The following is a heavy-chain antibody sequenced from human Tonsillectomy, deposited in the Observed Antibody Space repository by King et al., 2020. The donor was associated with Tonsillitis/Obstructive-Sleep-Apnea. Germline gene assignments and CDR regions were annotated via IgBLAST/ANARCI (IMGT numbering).Heavy chain of an antibody. Sequence: VQLVESGGGVVQPGGSLRLSCAASGFTFDDYAMHWVRQAPGKGLEWVPFISGDGGSTYYADSVKGRFTISRDNSKNSLYLQMNSLRTEDTALYYCAKPSAGVVIPYYYYYMDVWGKGTTVTVSS. J-gene: IGHJ6*03. CDR1: GFTFDDYA. CDR2: ISGDGGST. D-gene: IGHD3-3*01. V-gene: IGHV3-43*02. CDR3: AKPSAGVVIPYYYYYMDV.